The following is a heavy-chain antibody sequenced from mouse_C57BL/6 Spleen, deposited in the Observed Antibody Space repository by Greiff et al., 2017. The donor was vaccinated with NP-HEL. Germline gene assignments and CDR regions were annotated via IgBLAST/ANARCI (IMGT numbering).Heavy chain of an antibody. D-gene: IGHD1-1*01. CDR2: IYPGDGDT. J-gene: IGHJ4*01. V-gene: IGHV1-82*01. CDR3: ARSTTVVAPDY. CDR1: GYAFSSSW. Sequence: VQLQQSGPELVKPGASVKISCKASGYAFSSSWMNWVKQRPGKGLEWIGRIYPGDGDTNYNGKFKGKATLNADKSSSPAYMQLSSLTSEDSAVYFCARSTTVVAPDYWGQGTSVTVSS.